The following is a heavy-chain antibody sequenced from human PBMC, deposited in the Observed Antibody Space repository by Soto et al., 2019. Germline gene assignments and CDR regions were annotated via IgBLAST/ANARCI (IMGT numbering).Heavy chain of an antibody. V-gene: IGHV1-8*01. CDR2: MNPDSGNT. D-gene: IGHD3-16*01. Sequence: QVQLVQSGAEVKKPGASVKVSCKASGYTFTNYDIHWVRQATGQGLEWMGWMNPDSGNTGQSKQFQGRVTMTRDTSISTAYMEMSSLGSEDTAVSYCAGGRFRRTWFDPWGQGTLVTVSS. J-gene: IGHJ5*02. CDR3: AGGRFRRTWFDP. CDR1: GYTFTNYD.